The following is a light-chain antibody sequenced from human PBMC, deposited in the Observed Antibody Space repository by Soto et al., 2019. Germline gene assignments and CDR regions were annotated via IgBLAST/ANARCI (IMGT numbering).Light chain of an antibody. J-gene: IGKJ5*01. Sequence: EIVLTQSPGTLSLSPGERATLSCRASQSVSSNYLAWYQQKPGQAPRFLFYGASSRATGILDRFSGSGSGTDFTLTISRLEPEDFAVYYCQQYGTSPITFGQGTRLEIK. V-gene: IGKV3-20*01. CDR3: QQYGTSPIT. CDR1: QSVSSNY. CDR2: GAS.